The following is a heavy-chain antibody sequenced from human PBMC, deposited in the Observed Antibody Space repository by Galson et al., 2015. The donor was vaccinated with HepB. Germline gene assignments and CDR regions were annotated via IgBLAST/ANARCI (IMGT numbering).Heavy chain of an antibody. V-gene: IGHV1-2*04. CDR2: INPNSGGT. CDR1: GGTFSSYA. CDR3: ARDRQLLWFGSGVGGFDY. J-gene: IGHJ4*02. D-gene: IGHD3-10*01. Sequence: SVKVSCKASGGTFSSYAISWVRQAPGQGLEWMGWINPNSGGTNYAQKFQGWVTMTRDTSISTAYMELSRLRSDDTAVYYCARDRQLLWFGSGVGGFDYWGQGTLVTVSS.